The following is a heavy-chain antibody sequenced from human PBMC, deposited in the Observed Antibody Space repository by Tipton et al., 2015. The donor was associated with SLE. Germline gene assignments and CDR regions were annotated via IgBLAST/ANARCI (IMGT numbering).Heavy chain of an antibody. Sequence: TLSLTCTVSGVSISSYYWSWIRQPAGKGLEWIGRIYTSGSTNYNPSLKSRVTISVDTSKNQFSLKLSSVTAADTAVYYCARPYYYDSSGYGMDVWGQGTTVTVSS. V-gene: IGHV4-4*07. CDR3: ARPYYYDSSGYGMDV. CDR1: GVSISSYY. J-gene: IGHJ6*02. CDR2: IYTSGST. D-gene: IGHD3-22*01.